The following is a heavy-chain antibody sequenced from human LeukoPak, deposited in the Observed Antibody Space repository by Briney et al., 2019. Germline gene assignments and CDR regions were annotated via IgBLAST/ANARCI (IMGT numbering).Heavy chain of an antibody. V-gene: IGHV1-69*04. Sequence: GASVKVSCKASGGTFSSYAISWVRQAPGQGLEWMGRIIPIFGIANYAQKFQGRVTITADKSTSTAYMELSSLRSEDTAVYYCARGLELRPYYYGMDVWGQGPRSPSP. CDR3: ARGLELRPYYYGMDV. D-gene: IGHD1-7*01. J-gene: IGHJ6*02. CDR1: GGTFSSYA. CDR2: IIPIFGIA.